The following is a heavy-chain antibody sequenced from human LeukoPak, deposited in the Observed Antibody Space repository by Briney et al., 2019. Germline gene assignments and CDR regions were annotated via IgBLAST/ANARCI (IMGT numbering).Heavy chain of an antibody. CDR2: IKQDGSEK. V-gene: IGHV3-7*01. CDR3: ARNRSLAY. Sequence: PGGSLRLSCVASGLTFSSYWMSWVRQAPGKGLEWVANIKQDGSEKYYVDSVKGRFTISRDNAKNSLHLQMNSLRAEDTAVYYCARNRSLAYWGQGTLVTVSS. J-gene: IGHJ4*02. CDR1: GLTFSSYW. D-gene: IGHD3-3*02.